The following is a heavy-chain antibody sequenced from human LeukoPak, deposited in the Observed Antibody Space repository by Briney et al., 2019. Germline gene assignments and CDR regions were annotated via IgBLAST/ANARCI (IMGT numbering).Heavy chain of an antibody. D-gene: IGHD2-15*01. J-gene: IGHJ4*02. CDR3: AKGGGTNCYG. CDR2: ISSNGTTT. V-gene: IGHV3-74*01. Sequence: GGSLRLSCAASGFTFSNYWMHWVRQTPGKGLVWVSRISSNGTTTGYADSVKGRFTISRDNAKNTLYLQMNSLRADDTAVYFCAKGGGTNCYGWGQGTLVTVSS. CDR1: GFTFSNYW.